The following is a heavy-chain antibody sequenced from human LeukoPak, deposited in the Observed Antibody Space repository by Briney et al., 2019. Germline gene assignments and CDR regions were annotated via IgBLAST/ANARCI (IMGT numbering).Heavy chain of an antibody. D-gene: IGHD6-6*01. Sequence: GGTLRLSCAASGFTFSSYGMSWVRQAPGKGLEWVSAISGSGGSTYYADSVKGRFTISRDNSKNTLYVQMNSLRAEDTAVYYCARMATPQAYSSSSDASPNWFDPWGQGTLVAVSS. CDR1: GFTFSSYG. CDR3: ARMATPQAYSSSSDASPNWFDP. V-gene: IGHV3-23*01. CDR2: ISGSGGST. J-gene: IGHJ5*02.